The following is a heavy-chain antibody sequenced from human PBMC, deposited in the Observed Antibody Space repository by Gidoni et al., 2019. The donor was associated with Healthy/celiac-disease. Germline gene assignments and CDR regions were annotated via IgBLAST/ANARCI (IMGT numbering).Heavy chain of an antibody. CDR2: ISGSGGST. D-gene: IGHD3-22*01. J-gene: IGHJ4*02. Sequence: EVQLLESGGGLVQPGGSLRLSCAASGFTFSSYAMSWVRQAPGKGLEWVSAISGSGGSTYYADSVKGRFTISRDNSKNTLYLQMNSLRAEDTAVYYCAKDPGYYDSSGYPTKGAFDYWGQGTLVTVSS. V-gene: IGHV3-23*01. CDR3: AKDPGYYDSSGYPTKGAFDY. CDR1: GFTFSSYA.